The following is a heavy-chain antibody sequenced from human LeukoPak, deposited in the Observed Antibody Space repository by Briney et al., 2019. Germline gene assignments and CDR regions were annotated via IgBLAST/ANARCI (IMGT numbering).Heavy chain of an antibody. Sequence: ASVKVSCKVSGYTLTELSMHWVRQAPGKGLGWMGGFDPEDGETIYAQKFQGRVTMTEDTSTDTAYMELSSLRSEDTAVYYCATDLPDSSGYYYSYYFDYWGQGTLVTVSS. CDR1: GYTLTELS. CDR3: ATDLPDSSGYYYSYYFDY. CDR2: FDPEDGET. J-gene: IGHJ4*02. D-gene: IGHD3-22*01. V-gene: IGHV1-24*01.